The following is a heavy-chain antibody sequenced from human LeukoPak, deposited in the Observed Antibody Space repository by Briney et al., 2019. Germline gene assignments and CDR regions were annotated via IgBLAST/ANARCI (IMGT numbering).Heavy chain of an antibody. CDR1: GGSISSGGYS. Sequence: SETLSLTCAVSGGSISSGGYSWSWIRQPPGKGLEWIGYIYHSGSTYYNPSLKSRVTISVDRSKNQFSLKLSSVTAADTAVYYCASRGPSSETRPTYYFDYWGQGTLVTVSS. J-gene: IGHJ4*02. CDR2: IYHSGST. V-gene: IGHV4-30-2*01. CDR3: ASRGPSSETRPTYYFDY.